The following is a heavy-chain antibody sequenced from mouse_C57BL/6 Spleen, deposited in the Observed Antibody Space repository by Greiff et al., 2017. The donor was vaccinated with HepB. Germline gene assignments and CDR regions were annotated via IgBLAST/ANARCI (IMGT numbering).Heavy chain of an antibody. CDR3: ASYYSKSSYYFDY. CDR1: GYTFTSYW. Sequence: QVQLQQPGAELVKPGASVKLSCKASGYTFTSYWMHWVKQRPGQGLEWIGMIHPNSGSTNYNEKFKSKATLTVDKSSSTAYMQLSSLTSEDSAVYYCASYYSKSSYYFDYWGQGTTLTVSS. D-gene: IGHD2-5*01. V-gene: IGHV1-64*01. J-gene: IGHJ2*01. CDR2: IHPNSGST.